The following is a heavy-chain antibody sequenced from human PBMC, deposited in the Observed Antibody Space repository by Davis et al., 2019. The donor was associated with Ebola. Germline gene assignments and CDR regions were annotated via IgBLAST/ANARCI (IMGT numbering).Heavy chain of an antibody. D-gene: IGHD2-15*01. V-gene: IGHV1-8*01. CDR1: GYTFTSYD. CDR3: VSLVVAARANWFDP. CDR2: MNPNSGNT. J-gene: IGHJ5*02. Sequence: AASVKVSCKASGYTFTSYDINWVRQATGQGLEWMGWMNPNSGNTGYAQKFQGRVTMTRNTSISTAYLELSSLRSEDTAVYYCVSLVVAARANWFDPWGQGTLVTVSS.